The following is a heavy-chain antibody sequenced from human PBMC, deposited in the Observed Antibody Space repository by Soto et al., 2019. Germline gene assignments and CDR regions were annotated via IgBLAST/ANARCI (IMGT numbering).Heavy chain of an antibody. CDR2: INHSGST. CDR3: LRVYGGYSRYYFDI. V-gene: IGHV4-34*01. CDR1: GGSFSDYY. D-gene: IGHD2-21*02. Sequence: PSETLSLTCAVYGGSFSDYYWSWVRQPPGKGLEWIGEINHSGSTNYNPSLKSRVAISVDTSKNQFSLKLSSVTAADTAVYYCLRVYGGYSRYYFDIWGQGTLVTVSS. J-gene: IGHJ4*02.